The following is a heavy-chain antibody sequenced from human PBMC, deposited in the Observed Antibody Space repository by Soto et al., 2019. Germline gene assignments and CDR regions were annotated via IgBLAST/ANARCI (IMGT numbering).Heavy chain of an antibody. CDR3: ARGYYYDSSGYPSFDY. V-gene: IGHV1-69*13. CDR2: IIPTFGTA. J-gene: IGHJ4*02. Sequence: GAAVKVSCKASGGTFSSYAISWVRQAPVQGLEWMGGIIPTFGTANYAQKFQGRVTITADESTSTAYMELSSLRSEDTAVYYCARGYYYDSSGYPSFDYWGQGTLVTVSS. D-gene: IGHD3-22*01. CDR1: GGTFSSYA.